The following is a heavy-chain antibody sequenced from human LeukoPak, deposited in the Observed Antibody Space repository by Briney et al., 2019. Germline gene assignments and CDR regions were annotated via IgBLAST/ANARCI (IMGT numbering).Heavy chain of an antibody. CDR3: ARGSDTSQADY. CDR1: GFTLSRYT. V-gene: IGHV3-30-3*01. CDR2: ISFDGTNK. J-gene: IGHJ4*02. Sequence: SGRSLRLSCAASGFTLSRYTLHWVRQAPGKGLEWVAVISFDGTNKYYANSVKGRFTISRDNSRNTLSLQMDSLRAEDTAVYYCARGSDTSQADYWGQGTLVTVSS. D-gene: IGHD5-18*01.